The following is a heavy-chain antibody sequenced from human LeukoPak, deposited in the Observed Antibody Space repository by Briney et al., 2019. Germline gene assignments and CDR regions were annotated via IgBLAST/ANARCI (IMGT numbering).Heavy chain of an antibody. Sequence: SETLSLTCTVSGGSISSSSYYWGWIRQPPGKGLEWIGSIYYSGSTYYNPSLKSRVTISVDTSKNQFSLKLSSVTAADTAVYYCARRGGRTMIVAAYQHWGQGTLVTVSS. D-gene: IGHD3-22*01. CDR3: ARRGGRTMIVAAYQH. CDR2: IYYSGST. CDR1: GGSISSSSYY. J-gene: IGHJ1*01. V-gene: IGHV4-39*07.